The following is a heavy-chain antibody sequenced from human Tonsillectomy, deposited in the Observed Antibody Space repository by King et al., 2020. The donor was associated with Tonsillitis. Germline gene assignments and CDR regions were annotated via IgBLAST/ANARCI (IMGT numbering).Heavy chain of an antibody. CDR1: GYSFTSYA. J-gene: IGHJ4*02. D-gene: IGHD3-10*01. CDR3: ARDSLLSFGVAGYYFDY. Sequence: VQLVQSGAEVKKPGASVKVSCKASGYSFTSYAISWVRQAPGQGLEWMGWISAYNGNTNYAQKLQDRVTMITDTSTNTAYMELRSLRSDDTAVYYCARDSLLSFGVAGYYFDYWGQGTLVTVSS. V-gene: IGHV1-18*04. CDR2: ISAYNGNT.